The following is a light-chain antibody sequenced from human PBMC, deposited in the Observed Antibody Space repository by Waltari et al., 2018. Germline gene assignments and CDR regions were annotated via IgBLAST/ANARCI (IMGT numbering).Light chain of an antibody. Sequence: QSVLTQPPSVSGAPGQRVTIPCTGSRANIGAGYAVHCYQQLQGTAPKLLIFGNINRPSGVPDRFFASKSGTAASLAITGLQAEDEADYYCQSYDSSLSAPYVFGSGTKVTVL. J-gene: IGLJ1*01. CDR1: RANIGAGYA. V-gene: IGLV1-40*01. CDR2: GNI. CDR3: QSYDSSLSAPYV.